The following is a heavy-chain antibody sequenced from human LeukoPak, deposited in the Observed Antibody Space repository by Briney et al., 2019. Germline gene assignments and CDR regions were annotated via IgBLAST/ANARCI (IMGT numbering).Heavy chain of an antibody. Sequence: GASVKVSCKASRSTFNSYSMNWVRQAPGQGLEWMGGIIPIFGTANYAQKFQGRVTITADESTSTAYMELSSLRSEDTAVYYCARTFRRYYYDSSGHDAFDIWGQGTMVTVSS. CDR3: ARTFRRYYYDSSGHDAFDI. CDR2: IIPIFGTA. D-gene: IGHD3-22*01. CDR1: RSTFNSYS. V-gene: IGHV1-69*13. J-gene: IGHJ3*02.